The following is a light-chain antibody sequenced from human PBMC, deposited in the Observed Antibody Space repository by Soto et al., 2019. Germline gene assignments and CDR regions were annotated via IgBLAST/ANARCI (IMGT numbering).Light chain of an antibody. Sequence: DIQLTQSPSFLSASVGDRVTITCRASQGISSYLAWYQQKPGKAPKLLIYSASTLQSGVPARFSGSGSGTEFTLTISSLQPEDFATYYCQQLSTYPIAFGPGTQVDI. CDR3: QQLSTYPIA. CDR1: QGISSY. J-gene: IGKJ3*01. V-gene: IGKV1-9*01. CDR2: SAS.